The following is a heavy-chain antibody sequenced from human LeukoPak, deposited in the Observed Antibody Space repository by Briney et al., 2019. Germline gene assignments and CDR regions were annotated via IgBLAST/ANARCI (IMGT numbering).Heavy chain of an antibody. D-gene: IGHD2-2*01. CDR1: GFTFSSYG. CDR2: MWYDGNNK. Sequence: GRSLRLSCAASGFTFSSYGMHWVRQAPGKGLEWVAGMWYDGNNKDYADSVKGRFTISRDNSKNPVSLQMHSLRVEDTAMYYCARVNCRSSSCYLASYFFDSWGQGTLVTVSS. V-gene: IGHV3-33*01. CDR3: ARVNCRSSSCYLASYFFDS. J-gene: IGHJ5*01.